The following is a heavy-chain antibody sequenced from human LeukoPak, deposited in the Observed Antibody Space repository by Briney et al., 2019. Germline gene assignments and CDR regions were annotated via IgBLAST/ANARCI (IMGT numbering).Heavy chain of an antibody. CDR1: GFTFSSFA. J-gene: IGHJ4*02. CDR2: ISGSGGST. D-gene: IGHD6-13*01. CDR3: AKEYSSSWKGQPVGY. Sequence: AGGSLRLSCAASGFTFSSFAMSWVRQAPGKGLEWVSAISGSGGSTYYADSVKGRFTISRDNSKNTLYLQMNSLRAEDTAVYYCAKEYSSSWKGQPVGYWGQGTLVTVSS. V-gene: IGHV3-23*01.